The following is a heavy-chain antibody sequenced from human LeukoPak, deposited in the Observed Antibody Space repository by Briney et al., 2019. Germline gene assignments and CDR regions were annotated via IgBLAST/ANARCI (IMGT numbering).Heavy chain of an antibody. CDR3: ATEYSYGLPVAFDI. CDR1: GGTFISYA. V-gene: IGHV1-69*05. J-gene: IGHJ3*02. Sequence: ASVKVSCKASGGTFISYAISWVRQAPGQGLEWMGGIIPIFGTANYAQKFQGRVTITTDKSTSTAYMELSSLRSEDTAVYYCATEYSYGLPVAFDIWGQGTMVTVSS. CDR2: IIPIFGTA. D-gene: IGHD5-18*01.